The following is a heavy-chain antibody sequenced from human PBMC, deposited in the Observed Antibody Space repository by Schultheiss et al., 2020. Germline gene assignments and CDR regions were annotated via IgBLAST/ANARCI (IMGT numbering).Heavy chain of an antibody. D-gene: IGHD3-3*01. J-gene: IGHJ6*03. Sequence: SQTLSLTCTVSGGSISSSSYYWGWIRQPPGKGLEWIGSIYYSGSTNSKPSLKSRVTISVDTSKNQFSLKLSSVTAADTAVYYCARVTIFGVGYFYYYMDVWGKGTTVTVSS. CDR3: ARVTIFGVGYFYYYMDV. V-gene: IGHV4-39*07. CDR1: GGSISSSSYY. CDR2: IYYSGST.